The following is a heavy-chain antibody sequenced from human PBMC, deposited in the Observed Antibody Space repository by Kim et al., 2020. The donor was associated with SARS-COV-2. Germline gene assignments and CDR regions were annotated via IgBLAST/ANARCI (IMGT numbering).Heavy chain of an antibody. D-gene: IGHD2-21*02. CDR3: ARVWGYCGGDCYFDY. Sequence: SVKGRFTNSRDNAKNSLYLQMNSLRAEDTAVYYCARVWGYCGGDCYFDYWGQGTLVTVSS. J-gene: IGHJ4*02. V-gene: IGHV3-11*05.